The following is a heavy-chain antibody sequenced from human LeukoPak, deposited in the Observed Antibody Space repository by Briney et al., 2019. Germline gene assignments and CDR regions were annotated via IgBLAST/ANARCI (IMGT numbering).Heavy chain of an antibody. J-gene: IGHJ5*02. Sequence: PGGSLRLSCVGSGFTISNYWMHWVRQAPGTGLVWVSRIHPDGSITTYADSVMGRFTISRDNAKNTLYLQMNSLRAEDTAVYYCAPQQTYSPYNWFDPWGQGTLVTVSS. CDR3: APQQTYSPYNWFDP. CDR2: IHPDGSIT. CDR1: GFTISNYW. V-gene: IGHV3-74*03. D-gene: IGHD5-12*01.